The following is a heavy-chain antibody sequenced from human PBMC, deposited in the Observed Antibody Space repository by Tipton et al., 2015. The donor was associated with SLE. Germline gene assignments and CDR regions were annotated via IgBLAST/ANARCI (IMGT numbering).Heavy chain of an antibody. CDR1: GFTFSSYG. CDR3: ARGLRSSPLWYFDL. Sequence: SLRLSCAASGFTFSSYGMHWVRQAPGKGLEWVAVISYDGSNKYYADSVKGRFTISRDNAKNSLYLQMNSLTAADTAIYYCARGLRSSPLWYFDLWGRGTLVTVSS. D-gene: IGHD6-6*01. V-gene: IGHV3-30*03. J-gene: IGHJ2*01. CDR2: ISYDGSNK.